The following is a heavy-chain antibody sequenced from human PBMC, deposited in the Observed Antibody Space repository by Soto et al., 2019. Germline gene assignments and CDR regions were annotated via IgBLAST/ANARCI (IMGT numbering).Heavy chain of an antibody. V-gene: IGHV3-23*01. D-gene: IGHD6-13*01. CDR1: GFTFSSYA. CDR2: ISGSGGST. J-gene: IGHJ6*02. Sequence: GGSLRLSCAASGFTFSSYAMSWVRQAPGKGLEWVSAISGSGGSTYYADPVKGRFTISRDNSKNTLYLQMNSLRAEDTAVYYCATLDGYSSSWRYGMDVWGQGTTVTVSS. CDR3: ATLDGYSSSWRYGMDV.